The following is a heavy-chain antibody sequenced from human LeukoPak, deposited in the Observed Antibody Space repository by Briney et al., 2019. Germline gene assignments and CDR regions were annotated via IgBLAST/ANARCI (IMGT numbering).Heavy chain of an antibody. CDR1: GFTFGDYW. V-gene: IGHV3-7*05. CDR2: IKQDGSGN. D-gene: IGHD3-9*01. Sequence: GGSLRLSCEASGFTFGDYWMTWVRQAPGKGLEGVANIKQDGSGNHYVDSVKGRFTISRDNAKNSLYLQMNSLRAEDTAVYYCATYWRHFDWLLSDIWGLGTRSPSLQ. J-gene: IGHJ3*02. CDR3: ATYWRHFDWLLSDI.